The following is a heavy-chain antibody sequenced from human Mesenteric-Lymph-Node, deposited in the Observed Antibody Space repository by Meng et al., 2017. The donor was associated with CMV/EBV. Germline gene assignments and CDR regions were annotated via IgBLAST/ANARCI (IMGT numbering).Heavy chain of an antibody. J-gene: IGHJ4*02. CDR1: GFTFSSCS. D-gene: IGHD6-13*01. V-gene: IGHV3-23*01. CDR2: FSADGDSP. CDR3: ARDASTWYALYYFDY. Sequence: GESLKISCAASGFTFSSCSMNWVRQAPGKGLEWVSSFSADGDSPYYADSVKGRFTISRDNSKNTLYLQMSSLRAEDTAIYYCARDASTWYALYYFDYWGQGTLVTVSS.